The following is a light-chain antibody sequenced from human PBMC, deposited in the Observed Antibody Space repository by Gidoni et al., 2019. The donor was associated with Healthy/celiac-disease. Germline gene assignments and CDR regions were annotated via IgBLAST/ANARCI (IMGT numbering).Light chain of an antibody. Sequence: AIQMTQSPSSLSASVGDRVTITCRASQGIRNDLVWYQQKLGKAPKLLIYAASSLQSGVPSRFSGSGSGTDFTLTISSLQPEDFATYYCLQDYNYPWTFGQGTNVEIK. CDR1: QGIRND. CDR2: AAS. J-gene: IGKJ1*01. CDR3: LQDYNYPWT. V-gene: IGKV1-6*01.